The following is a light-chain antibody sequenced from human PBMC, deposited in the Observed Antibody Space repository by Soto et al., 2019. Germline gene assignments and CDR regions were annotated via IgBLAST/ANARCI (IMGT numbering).Light chain of an antibody. CDR3: MQAVQTPWT. CDR2: LGS. J-gene: IGKJ1*01. CDR1: QSLLSSNGYNY. Sequence: DIVMTQSPLSLPVTPGEPASISCRSTQSLLSSNGYNYLDWYLQKPGQSPRLLIYLGSNRASGVPDRFSGSGSGTDFTLKISRVEAEDVGVYYCMQAVQTPWTFGQGTKV. V-gene: IGKV2-28*01.